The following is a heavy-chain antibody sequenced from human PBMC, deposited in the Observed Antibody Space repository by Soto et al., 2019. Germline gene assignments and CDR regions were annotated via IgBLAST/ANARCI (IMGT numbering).Heavy chain of an antibody. CDR2: IYYSGST. CDR3: ARASGCSGGNCAFDP. D-gene: IGHD2-15*01. J-gene: IGHJ5*02. CDR1: GGSISSYY. Sequence: SETLSLTCTVSGGSISSYYWSWIRQPPGKGLEWIGYIYYSGSTNYNPSLKSRVTISVDTSKNQFSLKLSSVTAADTAVYYCARASGCSGGNCAFDPWGQGTRVTVAS. V-gene: IGHV4-59*01.